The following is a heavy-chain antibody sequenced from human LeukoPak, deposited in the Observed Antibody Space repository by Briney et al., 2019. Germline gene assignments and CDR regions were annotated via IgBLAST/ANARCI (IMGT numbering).Heavy chain of an antibody. CDR3: AKDIYGDYGGLDY. CDR1: GFTFSNYA. V-gene: IGHV3-23*01. Sequence: GGSLRLSCVASGFTFSNYAMSWIRQAPGKGLEWVSVIINSGGSTYYADSVKGRFTISRDNSKNTLYLQMNSLRAEDTAVYYCAKDIYGDYGGLDYWGQGTLVTVSS. J-gene: IGHJ4*02. D-gene: IGHD4-17*01. CDR2: IINSGGST.